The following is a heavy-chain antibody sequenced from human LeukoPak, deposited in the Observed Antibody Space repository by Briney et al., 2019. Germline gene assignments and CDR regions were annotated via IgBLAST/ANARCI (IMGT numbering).Heavy chain of an antibody. Sequence: GGSLRLSCAASGFTFSSYSMNWVRQAPGKGLEWVSSISSSSSCIYYADSVKGRFTISRDNAKNSLYLQMNSLRAEDTAVYYCARIGIAVAGEGYWGQGTLVTVSS. V-gene: IGHV3-21*01. CDR1: GFTFSSYS. CDR3: ARIGIAVAGEGY. CDR2: ISSSSSCI. D-gene: IGHD6-19*01. J-gene: IGHJ4*02.